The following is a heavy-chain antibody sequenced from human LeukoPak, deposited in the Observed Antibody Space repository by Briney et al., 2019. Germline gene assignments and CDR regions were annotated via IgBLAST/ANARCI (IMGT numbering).Heavy chain of an antibody. D-gene: IGHD1-26*01. CDR1: GFTFSSNW. V-gene: IGHV3-7*03. CDR3: ARARGVRDSGGIYFDY. J-gene: IGHJ4*02. CDR2: IKQDGSEI. Sequence: GGSLRLSCAASGFTFSSNWMSWVRQAPGKGLEWVGNIKQDGSEIYYVDSVKGRFTISRDNSKNTLYLQMNSLRAEDTAVYYCARARGVRDSGGIYFDYWGQGTLVTVSS.